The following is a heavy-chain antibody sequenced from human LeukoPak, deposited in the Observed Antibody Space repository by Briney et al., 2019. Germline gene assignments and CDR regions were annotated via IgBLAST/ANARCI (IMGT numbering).Heavy chain of an antibody. CDR2: IYTSGST. J-gene: IGHJ6*03. CDR1: GGSISGYY. V-gene: IGHV4-4*09. CDR3: ARHPHYYYYMDV. Sequence: SETLSLTCSVSGGSISGYYWSWIRQPPGKGLEWIGYIYTSGSTNYNPSLKSRVAISVDTSKNQLSLTLRSVTAADTAVFYCARHPHYYYYMDVWGQGTTVTVSS.